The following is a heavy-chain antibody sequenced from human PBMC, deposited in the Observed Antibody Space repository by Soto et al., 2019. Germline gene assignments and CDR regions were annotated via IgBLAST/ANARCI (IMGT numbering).Heavy chain of an antibody. J-gene: IGHJ3*02. CDR3: ATQVRGVIIRTPDAFDI. V-gene: IGHV1-69*13. CDR2: IIPIFGTA. D-gene: IGHD3-10*01. CDR1: GGTFSSYA. Sequence: GASVKVSCKASGGTFSSYAISWVRQAPGQGLEWMGGIIPIFGTANYAQKFQGRVTITADESTSTAYMELSSLRPEDTAVYYCATQVRGVIIRTPDAFDIWGQGTMVTVSS.